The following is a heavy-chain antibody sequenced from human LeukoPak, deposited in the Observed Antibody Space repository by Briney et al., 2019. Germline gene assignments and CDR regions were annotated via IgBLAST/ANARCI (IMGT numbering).Heavy chain of an antibody. Sequence: GGSLRLSCAASGFTFSSYSMNWVRQAPGKGLEWVGFIRSKAYGWTTKNAASVKGRFTISRDDSRSIAYLQMNSLKTEDTAVYYCTRRYNYDSSGYYYVRDAFDIWGQGTMVTVSS. V-gene: IGHV3-49*04. J-gene: IGHJ3*02. CDR1: GFTFSSYS. D-gene: IGHD3-22*01. CDR3: TRRYNYDSSGYYYVRDAFDI. CDR2: IRSKAYGWTT.